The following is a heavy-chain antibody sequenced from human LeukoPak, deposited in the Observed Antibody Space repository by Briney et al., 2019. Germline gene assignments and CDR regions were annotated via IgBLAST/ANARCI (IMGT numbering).Heavy chain of an antibody. CDR3: ARVVAARLYYSDY. Sequence: SETLSLTCAVYGGSFSGYYWSWIRQPPGKGLEWIGEINHSGSTNYNPSLKSRVTISVDTSKNQFSLKLSSVTAADTAVYYCARVVAARLYYSDYWGQGTLVTVSS. CDR1: GGSFSGYY. D-gene: IGHD6-6*01. CDR2: INHSGST. V-gene: IGHV4-34*01. J-gene: IGHJ4*02.